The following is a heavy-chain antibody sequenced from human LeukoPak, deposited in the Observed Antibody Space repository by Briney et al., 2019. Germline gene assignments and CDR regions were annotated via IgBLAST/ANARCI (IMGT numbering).Heavy chain of an antibody. CDR2: ISSSSNTI. Sequence: GGSLRLSCAASGFTFSSYSMNCVRQAPGKGLEWVSYISSSSNTIYYADSVKGRFTISRDNAKNSLYLQMNSLRDEDTAVYYCARGGDSSGWPYFDYWGQGTLVTVSS. V-gene: IGHV3-48*02. CDR1: GFTFSSYS. J-gene: IGHJ4*02. D-gene: IGHD6-19*01. CDR3: ARGGDSSGWPYFDY.